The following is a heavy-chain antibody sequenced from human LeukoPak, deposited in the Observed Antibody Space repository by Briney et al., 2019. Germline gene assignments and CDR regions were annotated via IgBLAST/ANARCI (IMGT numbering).Heavy chain of an antibody. Sequence: KASETLSLTCTVSGGSISTYCWSWIRQPAGKGLEWIGHICTSGSTNYNPSLKSRVTMSVDTSKNQFSLKLRSVTAADTAVFYCARLAGYYDGSGSRSWYVDLWGRGTLVTVSS. CDR1: GGSISTYC. CDR3: ARLAGYYDGSGSRSWYVDL. J-gene: IGHJ2*01. V-gene: IGHV4-4*07. CDR2: ICTSGST. D-gene: IGHD3-9*01.